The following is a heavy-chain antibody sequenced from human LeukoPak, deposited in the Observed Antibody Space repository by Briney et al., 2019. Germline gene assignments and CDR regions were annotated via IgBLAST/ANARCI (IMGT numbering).Heavy chain of an antibody. CDR1: GFTFSRHA. D-gene: IGHD3-3*01. J-gene: IGHJ4*02. Sequence: GRSLRLSCAASGFTFSRHAMHWVRQAPGKGLEWVALISYDGSNKYYADSVKGRFTISRDNSKNTLYLQMNSLRAEDMAVYYCARGGLRFLEWLSSRAFGFDYWGQGTLVTVSS. V-gene: IGHV3-30-3*01. CDR2: ISYDGSNK. CDR3: ARGGLRFLEWLSSRAFGFDY.